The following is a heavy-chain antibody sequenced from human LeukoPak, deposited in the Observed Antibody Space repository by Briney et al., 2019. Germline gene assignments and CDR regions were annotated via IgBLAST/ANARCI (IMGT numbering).Heavy chain of an antibody. Sequence: GGSLRLSCAASGFTFSSYAMHWVRQAPGKGLEWVAVISYDGSNKYYADSVKGRFTISRDNSKNTLYLQMNSLRAEDTAVYYCARDGGSGWYGLFDYWGQGTLVTVSS. CDR2: ISYDGSNK. J-gene: IGHJ4*02. D-gene: IGHD6-19*01. CDR1: GFTFSSYA. V-gene: IGHV3-30*04. CDR3: ARDGGSGWYGLFDY.